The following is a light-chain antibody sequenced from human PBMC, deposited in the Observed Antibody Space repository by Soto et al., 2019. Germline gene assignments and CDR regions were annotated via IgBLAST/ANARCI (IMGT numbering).Light chain of an antibody. J-gene: IGKJ2*01. Sequence: EIVLTQSPGTLSLSPGERATLSCRASQSVGSNYLAWYQQKPGQAPRLLIYGASGRATGIPDRFSGSGSGTDFTLTISRLEPEDFAVYYCQQYGTSTGYTFGQGNQLGVK. CDR2: GAS. V-gene: IGKV3-20*01. CDR1: QSVGSNY. CDR3: QQYGTSTGYT.